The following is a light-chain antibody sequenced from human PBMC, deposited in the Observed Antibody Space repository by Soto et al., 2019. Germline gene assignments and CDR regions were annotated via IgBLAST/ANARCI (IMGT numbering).Light chain of an antibody. CDR1: QSISSS. CDR3: QQSYKTPPIT. V-gene: IGKV1-39*01. J-gene: IGKJ5*01. Sequence: DIQMTQSPSSLSASVGDRVTITCRASQSISSSLNWYQQKPGKAPRLLIYAASSLQSGVPSRFSGSGSGTDFTLTISSLQPEDFATYYCQQSYKTPPITFGQGTRLEIK. CDR2: AAS.